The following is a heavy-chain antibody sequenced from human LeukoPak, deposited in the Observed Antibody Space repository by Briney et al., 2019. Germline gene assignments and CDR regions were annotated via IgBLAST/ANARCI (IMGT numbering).Heavy chain of an antibody. J-gene: IGHJ6*02. Sequence: SETLSLTCAVYGGSFSGYYWSWIRQPPGKGLEWIGEINHSGSTNYNPSLKSRVTISVDTSKTQFSLKLSSVTAADTAVYYCARSPFGFWSGYIDYYYGMDVWGQGTTVTVSS. D-gene: IGHD3-3*01. CDR2: INHSGST. CDR3: ARSPFGFWSGYIDYYYGMDV. CDR1: GGSFSGYY. V-gene: IGHV4-34*01.